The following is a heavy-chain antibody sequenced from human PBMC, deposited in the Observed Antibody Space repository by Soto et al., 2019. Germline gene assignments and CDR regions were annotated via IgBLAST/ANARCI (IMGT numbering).Heavy chain of an antibody. V-gene: IGHV4-59*12. CDR1: GGSISSYY. J-gene: IGHJ4*02. Sequence: PSETLSLTCTVSGGSISSYYWSWIRQPPGKGLEWIGYIYYSGSTNYNPSLKSRVTISVDTSKNQFSLRLTSVTAADSAVYFCAREPYLPKARNDFWGQGTLVTVS. CDR3: AREPYLPKARNDF. CDR2: IYYSGST.